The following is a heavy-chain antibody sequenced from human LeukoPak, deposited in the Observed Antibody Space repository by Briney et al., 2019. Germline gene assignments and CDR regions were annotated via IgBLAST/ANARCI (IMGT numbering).Heavy chain of an antibody. V-gene: IGHV4-34*01. CDR1: GGSFSGYY. CDR3: ARGGYDFWSGYYTGRFWFDP. D-gene: IGHD3-3*01. CDR2: INHSGST. Sequence: PSETLSLTCADYGGSFSGYYWSWIRQPPGKVLEWIGEINHSGSTNYNPSLKSRVTISVDTSMNQFSLKLSSVTAADTAVYYCARGGYDFWSGYYTGRFWFDPWGQGTLVTVSS. J-gene: IGHJ5*02.